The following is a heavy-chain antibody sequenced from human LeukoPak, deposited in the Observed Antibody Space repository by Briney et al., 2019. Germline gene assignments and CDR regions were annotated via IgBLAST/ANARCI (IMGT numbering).Heavy chain of an antibody. CDR1: DGSISSYY. Sequence: SETLSLTCTVSDGSISSYYWSWIRQPPGKGLEWIGHIYDSGSTNYDPSLKSRVTISVDTSKNQFSLKLSSVTAADTAVYYCAREFSWSGFFDYWGQGTLVTVSS. D-gene: IGHD3-3*01. CDR2: IYDSGST. CDR3: AREFSWSGFFDY. V-gene: IGHV4-59*01. J-gene: IGHJ4*02.